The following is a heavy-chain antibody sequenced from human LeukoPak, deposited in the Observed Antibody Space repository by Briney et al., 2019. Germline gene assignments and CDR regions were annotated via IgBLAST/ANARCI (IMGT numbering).Heavy chain of an antibody. CDR1: GYCFISYW. CDR3: ARQGQYGSGSYYQLYAFDS. V-gene: IGHV5-51*01. Sequence: GGSSMILCKGSGYCFISYWVMCVRQLPGKGLEGLVFVYPGDSDTRYSPSFQGQVTISADKSISHAYLQWSSLKASDNAMYYCARQGQYGSGSYYQLYAFDSRRQATMVTVSS. D-gene: IGHD3-10*01. CDR2: VYPGDSDT. J-gene: IGHJ3*02.